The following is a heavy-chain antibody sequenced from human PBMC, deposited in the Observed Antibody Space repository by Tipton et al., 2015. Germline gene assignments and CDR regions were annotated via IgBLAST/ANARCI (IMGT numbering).Heavy chain of an antibody. Sequence: RSLRLSCAASGFIFGDYTMHWVRQAPGKGLEWVSGIPWNSNFVGYAESVKGRFTISRDNAENSLYLEMNGLRPEDTAFYYCSKGNHRWQWLVDAFNESGQGTMVTVSS. CDR3: SKGNHRWQWLVDAFNE. CDR2: IPWNSNFV. J-gene: IGHJ3*01. V-gene: IGHV3-9*01. CDR1: GFIFGDYT. D-gene: IGHD6-19*01.